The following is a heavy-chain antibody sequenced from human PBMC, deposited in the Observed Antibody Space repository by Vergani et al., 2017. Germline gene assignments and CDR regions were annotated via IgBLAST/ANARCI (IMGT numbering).Heavy chain of an antibody. Sequence: QVQLQESGPGLVKPSETLSLTCAVSGYSISSGYYWGWIRPLPGKGLEWIGSIYHIGSTYYNPSLKSRVTISVDTSKNQFSLKLSSVTAADTAVYYCARTIGHCSNSNCYNLAYWDQGTLVTVSS. V-gene: IGHV4-38-2*01. CDR3: ARTIGHCSNSNCYNLAY. CDR1: GYSISSGYY. D-gene: IGHD2-2*02. CDR2: IYHIGST. J-gene: IGHJ4*02.